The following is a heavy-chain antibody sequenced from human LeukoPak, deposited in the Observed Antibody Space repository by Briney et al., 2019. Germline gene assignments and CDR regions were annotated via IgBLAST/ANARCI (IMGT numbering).Heavy chain of an antibody. V-gene: IGHV4-30-4*07. D-gene: IGHD3-22*01. CDR1: GGSIRSGGYS. J-gene: IGHJ4*02. Sequence: SETLSLTCTVSGGSIRSGGYSWSWIRQPPGKGLEWIGSIYYSVSAYYNPSLKSRVTISIDPSKNQFSLRLNSVTAADTAVYYCARPPHYYDTSGYSVWGQGTLVTVSS. CDR2: IYYSVSA. CDR3: ARPPHYYDTSGYSV.